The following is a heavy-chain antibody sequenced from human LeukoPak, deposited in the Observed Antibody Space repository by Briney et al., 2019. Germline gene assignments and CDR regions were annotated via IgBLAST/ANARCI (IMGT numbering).Heavy chain of an antibody. CDR2: IYPGDSDT. V-gene: IGHV5-51*01. J-gene: IGHJ4*02. D-gene: IGHD3-9*01. CDR1: GYSFTSYW. CDR3: ARSPTPRRRSDILTGNFDY. Sequence: GECLKISCKGSGYSFTSYWIGWVRQMPGKGLEWMGIIYPGDSDTRYSPSFQGQVTISADKSISTAYLQWSSLKASDTAMYYCARSPTPRRRSDILTGNFDYWGQGTLVTVSS.